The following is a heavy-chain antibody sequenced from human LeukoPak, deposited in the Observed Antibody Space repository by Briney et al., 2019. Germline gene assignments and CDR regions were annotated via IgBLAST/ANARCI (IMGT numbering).Heavy chain of an antibody. Sequence: TSETLSLTCAVYGGSFSGYYWSWIRQPPGKGLDWIGEINHSGSTNYNPSLKSRVTISVDTSKNQFSLKLSSVTAADTAVYYCARGGEISSPFDYWGQGTLVTVSS. J-gene: IGHJ4*02. V-gene: IGHV4-34*01. D-gene: IGHD3-16*01. CDR3: ARGGEISSPFDY. CDR2: INHSGST. CDR1: GGSFSGYY.